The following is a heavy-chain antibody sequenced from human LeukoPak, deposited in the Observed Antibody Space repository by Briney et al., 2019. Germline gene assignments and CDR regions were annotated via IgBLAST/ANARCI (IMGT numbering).Heavy chain of an antibody. CDR2: ISAYNGNT. D-gene: IGHD3-22*01. J-gene: IGHJ5*02. V-gene: IGHV1-18*01. CDR1: GYTFTSYG. CDR3: ARNYYDSSGYVDWFNP. Sequence: ASVKVSCKASGYTFTSYGISWVRQAPGQGLEWMGWISAYNGNTNYAQKLQGRVTMTTDTSTSTAYMELRSLRSDDTAVYYCARNYYDSSGYVDWFNPWGQGTLVTVSS.